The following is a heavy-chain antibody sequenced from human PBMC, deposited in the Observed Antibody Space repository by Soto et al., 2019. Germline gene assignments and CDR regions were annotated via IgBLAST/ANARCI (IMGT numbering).Heavy chain of an antibody. J-gene: IGHJ6*03. CDR2: IYYSGST. D-gene: IGHD5-12*01. CDR3: ARQGSGYDWDYYYYMDV. CDR1: GGSISSSSYY. Sequence: QLQLQESGPGLVKPSETLSLTCTVSGGSISSSSYYWGWLRQPPGKGLEGVGSIYYSGSTYYNPSLKSRVTISVDTSKNQFSLKLSSVTAADTAVYYCARQGSGYDWDYYYYMDVWGKGTTVTVSS. V-gene: IGHV4-39*01.